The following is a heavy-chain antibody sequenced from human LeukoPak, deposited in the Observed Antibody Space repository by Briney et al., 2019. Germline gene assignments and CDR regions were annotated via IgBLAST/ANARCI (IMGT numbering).Heavy chain of an antibody. J-gene: IGHJ5*02. Sequence: PGGSLRLSCAASGFTVSSNYMSWVRQAPGKGLEWVSSISSSSSYIYYADSVKGRFTISRDNAKNSLYLQMNSLRAEDTAVYYCARDVSQIAAAGSPLYNWFDPWGQGTLVTVSS. CDR2: ISSSSSYI. CDR1: GFTVSSNY. D-gene: IGHD6-13*01. V-gene: IGHV3-21*01. CDR3: ARDVSQIAAAGSPLYNWFDP.